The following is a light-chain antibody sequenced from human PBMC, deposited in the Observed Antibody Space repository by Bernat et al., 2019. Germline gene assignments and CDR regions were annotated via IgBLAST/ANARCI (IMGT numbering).Light chain of an antibody. CDR1: SSDVGGYNH. V-gene: IGLV2-14*03. J-gene: IGLJ1*01. CDR3: SSYTSSSTYV. CDR2: DVS. Sequence: QSALTQPASVSGSPGQSITISCTGTSSDVGGYNHVSWYQQHPGIAPKLIIYDVSDRPSGVSNRFSGSKSGNTASLTFSGLQAEDEADYYCSSYTSSSTYVFGTGTKVTVL.